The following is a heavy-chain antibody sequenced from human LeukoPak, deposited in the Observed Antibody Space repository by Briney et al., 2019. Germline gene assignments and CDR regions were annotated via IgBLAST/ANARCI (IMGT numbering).Heavy chain of an antibody. CDR3: ARDMSAMVTGTDY. V-gene: IGHV3-30-3*01. J-gene: IGHJ4*02. Sequence: GGSLRLSCAASGFTFRNYVIHWVRQAPGKGLEWVAVTSSDLNVKLYADSVKGRFTISRDNSRSTLYLQMNSLRPEDTAIYYCARDMSAMVTGTDYWGQGTLVTVSS. CDR1: GFTFRNYV. CDR2: TSSDLNVK. D-gene: IGHD5-18*01.